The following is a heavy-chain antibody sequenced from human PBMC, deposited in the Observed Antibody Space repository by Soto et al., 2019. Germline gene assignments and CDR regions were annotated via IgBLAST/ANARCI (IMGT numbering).Heavy chain of an antibody. J-gene: IGHJ6*03. D-gene: IGHD2-2*01. CDR3: ARVSRYCSSTSCYDGVDYYYYYMDV. V-gene: IGHV3-21*01. CDR2: ISSSSSYI. CDR1: GFTFSSYS. Sequence: PGGSLRLSCAASGFTFSSYSMNWVRQAPGKGQEKVSSISSSSSYIYYADSVKGRFTISRDNAKNSLYLQMNSLRAEDTAVYYCARVSRYCSSTSCYDGVDYYYYYMDVWGKGTTVTVSS.